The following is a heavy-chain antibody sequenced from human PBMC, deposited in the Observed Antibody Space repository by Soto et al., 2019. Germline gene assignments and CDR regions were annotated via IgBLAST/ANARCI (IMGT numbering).Heavy chain of an antibody. CDR3: ARDKGYCSSTSCYYDYYMDV. D-gene: IGHD2-2*01. J-gene: IGHJ6*03. CDR2: ISSSSDNI. CDR1: GFVFSSYH. Sequence: EVQLVESGGGLVQPGGSPRLYCAASGFVFSSYHMNWVRQAPGKGLEWISYISSSSDNIYYADSVRGRFTISRDNAKNSLYLQMNSLRAEDTAVYYCARDKGYCSSTSCYYDYYMDVWGKGTTVTVSS. V-gene: IGHV3-48*01.